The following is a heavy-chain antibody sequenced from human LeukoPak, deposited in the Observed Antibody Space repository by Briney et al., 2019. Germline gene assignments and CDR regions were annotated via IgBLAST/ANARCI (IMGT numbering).Heavy chain of an antibody. CDR2: INHSGST. D-gene: IGHD2-2*01. V-gene: IGHV4-34*01. Sequence: SETLSLTCAVYGGSFSGYYWSWIRQPPGKGLEWIGEINHSGSTNYNPSLKSRVTISVDTSKNQFSLKLSSVTAADTAVYHCARGRLTVVVPAAQGNWFDPWGQGTLVTVSS. J-gene: IGHJ5*02. CDR1: GGSFSGYY. CDR3: ARGRLTVVVPAAQGNWFDP.